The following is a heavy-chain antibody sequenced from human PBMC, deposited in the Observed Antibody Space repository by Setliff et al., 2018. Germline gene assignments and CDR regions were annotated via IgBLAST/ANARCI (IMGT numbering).Heavy chain of an antibody. V-gene: IGHV3-11*04. CDR3: ARGSSSSGVDY. J-gene: IGHJ4*02. Sequence: GGSLRLSCAASGFTFSIYSMSWVRQAPGKGLEWVALISATGGATYYADSVKGRFTISKDNAKNSLYLQMNSLRAEDTAVYYCARGSSSSGVDYWGQGALVTVSS. CDR1: GFTFSIYS. D-gene: IGHD6-6*01. CDR2: ISATGGAT.